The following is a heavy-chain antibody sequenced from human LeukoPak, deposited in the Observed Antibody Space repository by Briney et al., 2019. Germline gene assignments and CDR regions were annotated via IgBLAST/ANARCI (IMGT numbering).Heavy chain of an antibody. D-gene: IGHD2-2*01. V-gene: IGHV1-18*01. J-gene: IGHJ4*02. CDR3: ARVSCSSTSCYSAFDY. Sequence: ASVKVSCKASGYTFTSYGISWVRQAPGQGLEWMGWISAYNGNTNYDPKLQGRVTMTTDTSTSTAYMELRSLRSDDTAVYYCARVSCSSTSCYSAFDYWGQGTLVTVSS. CDR2: ISAYNGNT. CDR1: GYTFTSYG.